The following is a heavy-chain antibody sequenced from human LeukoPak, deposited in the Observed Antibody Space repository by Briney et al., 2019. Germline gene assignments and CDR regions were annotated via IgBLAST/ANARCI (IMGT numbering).Heavy chain of an antibody. D-gene: IGHD4-17*01. Sequence: SETLSLTCAVSGGSISSGSWWGWIRQPPGEGLEWIGEIHHSGSTNYNPSLKSRVTLSVDKSKNQLSLRLTSVTAADTAVYYCARGGDYRFDYWGQGTLVTVSS. CDR2: IHHSGST. J-gene: IGHJ4*02. CDR3: ARGGDYRFDY. V-gene: IGHV4-4*02. CDR1: GGSISSGSW.